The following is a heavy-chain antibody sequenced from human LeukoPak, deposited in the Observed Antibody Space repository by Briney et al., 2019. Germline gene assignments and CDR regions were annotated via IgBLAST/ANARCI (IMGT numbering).Heavy chain of an antibody. D-gene: IGHD3-22*01. CDR2: ISSGADS. J-gene: IGHJ4*02. CDR3: AKEKKYYYDGSGYPGYDY. Sequence: GGSLRLSCAASGFTFNRYAMTWVRQAPGKGLEWISLISSGADSYYTDSVRGRFTVSRDTSNNTLYLQMNSLRVEDTAVYYCAKEKKYYYDGSGYPGYDYWGQGTLVTVSS. V-gene: IGHV3-23*01. CDR1: GFTFNRYA.